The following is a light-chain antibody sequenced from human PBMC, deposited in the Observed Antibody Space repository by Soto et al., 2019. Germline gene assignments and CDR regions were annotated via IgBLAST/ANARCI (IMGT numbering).Light chain of an antibody. Sequence: DRGLTQFLSTLSVSPGETATLSCRASQSVSDNLAWYQQKRGQAPRLLIYGASIRATGIPARFSGSGSGTEFTLTISSLQSEDFAVYYCQHYNSWPPLFGPGTKVDIK. CDR1: QSVSDN. CDR3: QHYNSWPPL. J-gene: IGKJ3*01. V-gene: IGKV3-15*01. CDR2: GAS.